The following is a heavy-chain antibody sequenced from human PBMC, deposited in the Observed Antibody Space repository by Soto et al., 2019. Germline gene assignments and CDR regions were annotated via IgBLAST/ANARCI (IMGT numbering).Heavy chain of an antibody. Sequence: ASVKVSCKASGYTFTSYYMHWVRQAPGQGLEWMGIINPSGGSTSYAQKFQGRVTMTRDTSTSTVYMELSSLRSEDTAVYYCARDVPSHIVGLPAALDYWGQGTPVTVSS. D-gene: IGHD2-2*01. J-gene: IGHJ4*02. CDR1: GYTFTSYY. V-gene: IGHV1-46*01. CDR3: ARDVPSHIVGLPAALDY. CDR2: INPSGGST.